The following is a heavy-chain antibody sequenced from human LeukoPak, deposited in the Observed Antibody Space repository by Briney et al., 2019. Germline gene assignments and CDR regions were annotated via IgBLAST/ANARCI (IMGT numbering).Heavy chain of an antibody. CDR1: GGSISSYY. J-gene: IGHJ6*02. CDR3: ARDQQGKYYYDSSGYYLGRSYYYGMDV. D-gene: IGHD3-22*01. CDR2: IYTSGST. V-gene: IGHV4-4*07. Sequence: SETLSLTCTVSGGSISSYYWSWIRQPAGKGLEWIGRIYTSGSTNYNPSLKSRVTMSVDTSKNQFSPKLSSVTAADMAVYYCARDQQGKYYYDSSGYYLGRSYYYGMDVWGQGTTVTVSS.